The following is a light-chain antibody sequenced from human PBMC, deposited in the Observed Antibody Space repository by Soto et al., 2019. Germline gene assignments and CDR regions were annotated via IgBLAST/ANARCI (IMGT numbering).Light chain of an antibody. CDR1: QSVSSD. V-gene: IGKV3-11*01. Sequence: EIVLTQSPGTLSLSPVERATLSCMASQSVSSDFAWYQQKPGQAPRLLMFDVSNRAAGIPARFSGSGSGTDFTLTISSLEPEDFAVYYCQQRSSWPWTFGQGTKVDIK. J-gene: IGKJ1*01. CDR2: DVS. CDR3: QQRSSWPWT.